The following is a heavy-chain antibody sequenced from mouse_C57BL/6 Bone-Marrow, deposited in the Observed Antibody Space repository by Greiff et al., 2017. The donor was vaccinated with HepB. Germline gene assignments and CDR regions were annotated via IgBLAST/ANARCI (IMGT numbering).Heavy chain of an antibody. CDR2: IYPRSGNT. J-gene: IGHJ4*01. V-gene: IGHV1-81*01. CDR3: ARKNPRRVPGGGDY. Sequence: VQLQQSGAELARPGASVKLSCKASGYTFTSYGISWVKQRTGQGLEWIGEIYPRSGNTYYNEKFKGKATLTADKSSSTAYMELRSLPSEDSSVYFWARKNPRRVPGGGDYWGQGTSVTVSS. CDR1: GYTFTSYG.